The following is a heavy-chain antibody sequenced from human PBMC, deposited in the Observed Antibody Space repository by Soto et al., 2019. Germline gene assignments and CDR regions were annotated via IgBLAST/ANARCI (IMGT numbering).Heavy chain of an antibody. CDR3: ARGARAIFGVVIERRAFDI. V-gene: IGHV4-34*01. Sequence: QVQLQQWGAGLLKPSETLSLTCAVYGGSFSGYYWSWIRQPPGKGLEWIGEINHSGSTNYNPSLKSRVTISVDTSKNQFSLKLSSVTAADTAVYYCARGARAIFGVVIERRAFDIWGQGTMVTVSS. CDR1: GGSFSGYY. D-gene: IGHD3-3*01. J-gene: IGHJ3*02. CDR2: INHSGST.